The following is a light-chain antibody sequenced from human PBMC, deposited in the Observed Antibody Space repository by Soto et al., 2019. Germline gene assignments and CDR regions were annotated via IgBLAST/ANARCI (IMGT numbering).Light chain of an antibody. V-gene: IGLV2-11*01. CDR1: SSDVGGYNY. J-gene: IGLJ3*02. Sequence: QSALTQPRSVSGSPGQSVTISCTGTSSDVGGYNYVSWYQQHPGKAPKVMIYDVNKRPSGVPDRFSGSQSGSTASLTISGLQAEDEADYYCCSYAGSYTWVFGGGTKLTVL. CDR3: CSYAGSYTWV. CDR2: DVN.